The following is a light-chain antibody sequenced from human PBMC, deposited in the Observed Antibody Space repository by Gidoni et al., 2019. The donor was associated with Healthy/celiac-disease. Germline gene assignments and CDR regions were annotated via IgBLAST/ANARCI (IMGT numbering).Light chain of an antibody. Sequence: ASQSVISSYLAWYQQKPGQAPRLLIYGASSRAAGIPDRCTGSGSGTDFTLTISRLEPEDFAVYYCQQYGSSRWTFGQGTKVEIK. V-gene: IGKV3-20*01. J-gene: IGKJ1*01. CDR3: QQYGSSRWT. CDR2: GAS. CDR1: QSVISSY.